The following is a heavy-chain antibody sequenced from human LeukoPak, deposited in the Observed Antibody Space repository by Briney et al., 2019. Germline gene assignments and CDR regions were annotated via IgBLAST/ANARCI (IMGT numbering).Heavy chain of an antibody. Sequence: SETLSLTCTVSGGSISSSSYYWGWIRQPPGKGLEWIGSIYYSGSTYYNPSLKSRVTISVDTSKNQFSLKLSSVTAADTAVYYCARGGTPRYYDFWSAPPGFRSYYFDYWGPGTLVTVSS. V-gene: IGHV4-39*01. CDR3: ARGGTPRYYDFWSAPPGFRSYYFDY. CDR2: IYYSGST. J-gene: IGHJ4*02. CDR1: GGSISSSSYY. D-gene: IGHD3-3*01.